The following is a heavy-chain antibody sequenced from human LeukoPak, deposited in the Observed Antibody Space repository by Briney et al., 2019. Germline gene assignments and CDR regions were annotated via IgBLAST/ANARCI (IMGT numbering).Heavy chain of an antibody. Sequence: AGGSLRLSCAASGFTFSTYAMNWVRQAPGKGLEWVSSITSDNDIFYADSVKGRFTISRDNAKNSLYLQMNSLRAEDTAVYYCATGYQAYDPDYWGQGTLATVSS. CDR2: ITSDNDI. V-gene: IGHV3-69-1*02. CDR3: ATGYQAYDPDY. D-gene: IGHD3-9*01. J-gene: IGHJ4*02. CDR1: GFTFSTYA.